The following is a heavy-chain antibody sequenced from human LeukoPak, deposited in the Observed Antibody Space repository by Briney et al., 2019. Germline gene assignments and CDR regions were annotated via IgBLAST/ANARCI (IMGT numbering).Heavy chain of an antibody. CDR1: GYTFTSYG. CDR2: ISAYNGNT. J-gene: IGHJ6*02. CDR3: ARDNHDFWSGYPTYYYYGMDV. V-gene: IGHV1-18*01. D-gene: IGHD3-3*01. Sequence: GASVKVSCKASGYTFTSYGISWVRQAPGQGLEWMGWISAYNGNTNYAQKLQGRVTMTTDTSTSTAYMGLRSLRSDDTAVYYCARDNHDFWSGYPTYYYYGMDVWGQGTTVTVSS.